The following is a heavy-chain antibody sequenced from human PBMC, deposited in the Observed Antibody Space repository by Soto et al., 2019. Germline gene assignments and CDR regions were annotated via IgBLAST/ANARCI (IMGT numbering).Heavy chain of an antibody. CDR3: ARVGGFTIFGVVIPGGYYYYMDV. Sequence: ASVKVSCKASGYTFTSYDINWVRQATGQGLEWMGWMNPNSGNTGYAQEFQGRVTMTRNTSISTAYMELSSLRSEDTAVYYCARVGGFTIFGVVIPGGYYYYMDVWGKGTTVTVSS. V-gene: IGHV1-8*01. D-gene: IGHD3-3*01. CDR2: MNPNSGNT. J-gene: IGHJ6*03. CDR1: GYTFTSYD.